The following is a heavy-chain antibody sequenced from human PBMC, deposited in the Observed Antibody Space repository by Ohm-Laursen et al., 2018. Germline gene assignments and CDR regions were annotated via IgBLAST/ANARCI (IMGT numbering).Heavy chain of an antibody. CDR2: IKRKADGETT. V-gene: IGHV3-15*01. Sequence: SLRLSCAASGFTFSNAWMSWVRQAPGKGLEWVGRIKRKADGETTDYAAPVKNRLTISRDDSKTTLYLQMNSLKTEDTAVYYCTTDLVRVLLWFGESDYWGQGTLVTVSS. D-gene: IGHD3-10*01. CDR3: TTDLVRVLLWFGESDY. CDR1: GFTFSNAW. J-gene: IGHJ4*02.